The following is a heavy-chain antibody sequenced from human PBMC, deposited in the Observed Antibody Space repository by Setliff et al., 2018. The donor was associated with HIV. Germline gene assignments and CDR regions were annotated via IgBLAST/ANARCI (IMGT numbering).Heavy chain of an antibody. V-gene: IGHV1-18*01. CDR2: ISAYNGNT. Sequence: ASVKVSCKTSGGTLSNYVITWVRQAPGQGLEWMGWISAYNGNTNYAQKLQGRVTMTTDTSTSTAYMELSSLRSEDTAVYYCARTQSGYFDYWGQGTLVTVPQ. D-gene: IGHD1-26*01. CDR1: GGTLSNYV. J-gene: IGHJ4*02. CDR3: ARTQSGYFDY.